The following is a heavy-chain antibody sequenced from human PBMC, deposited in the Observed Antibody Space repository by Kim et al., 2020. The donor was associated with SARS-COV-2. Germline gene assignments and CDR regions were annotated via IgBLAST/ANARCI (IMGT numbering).Heavy chain of an antibody. J-gene: IGHJ6*02. CDR1: GFTFSDYY. V-gene: IGHV3-11*01. D-gene: IGHD3-10*01. CDR2: ISSSGSTI. Sequence: GGSLRLSCAASGFTFSDYYMSWIRQAPGKGLEWVSYISSSGSTIYYADSVKGRFTISRDNAKNSLYLQMNSLRAEDTAVYYCAREGNLAEEDYYYYGMDVWGQGTTVTVSS. CDR3: AREGNLAEEDYYYYGMDV.